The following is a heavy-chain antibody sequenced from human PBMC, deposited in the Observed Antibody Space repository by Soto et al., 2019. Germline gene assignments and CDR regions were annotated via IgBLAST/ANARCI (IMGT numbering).Heavy chain of an antibody. D-gene: IGHD4-17*01. J-gene: IGHJ6*02. Sequence: QVQLQESGPGLVKPSQTLSLTCTVSGGSISSGAYYWSWIRLHPGKGLEWIGYIYYTGTSYYNPSLRSRVTISVDTSKSQFSLMLSSVTAVDTAVYFCARGDYGGPSYCGMDVWGQGTTVTVSS. CDR3: ARGDYGGPSYCGMDV. CDR1: GGSISSGAYY. CDR2: IYYTGTS. V-gene: IGHV4-31*03.